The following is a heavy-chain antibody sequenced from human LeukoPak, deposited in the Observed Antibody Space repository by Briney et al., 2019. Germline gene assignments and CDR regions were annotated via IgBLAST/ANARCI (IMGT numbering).Heavy chain of an antibody. V-gene: IGHV4-34*01. CDR3: ARGLRWLPHNWFDP. CDR1: GVSFRSYY. CDR2: INHSGST. J-gene: IGHJ5*02. D-gene: IGHD5-12*01. Sequence: SETLSLTCTVSGVSFRSYYWSWIRQPPGKGLEWIGEINHSGSTNYNPSLKSRVTISVDTSKNQFSLKLSSVTAADTAVYYCARGLRWLPHNWFDPWGQGTLVTVSS.